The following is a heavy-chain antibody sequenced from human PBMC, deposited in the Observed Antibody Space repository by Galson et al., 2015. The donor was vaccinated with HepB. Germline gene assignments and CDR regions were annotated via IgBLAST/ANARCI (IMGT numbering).Heavy chain of an antibody. J-gene: IGHJ5*02. V-gene: IGHV1-18*01. Sequence: SVTVSCKASGYNFIAYGISWVRQAPGQGLEWMGWISGYKGYTKYAQKFQGRVILTTDTSTGTAYMELRSLRSDDTAVYYCARDRSIEGSVVDTLRDWFDPWGQGTLVTVSS. CDR2: ISGYKGYT. D-gene: IGHD5-12*01. CDR3: ARDRSIEGSVVDTLRDWFDP. CDR1: GYNFIAYG.